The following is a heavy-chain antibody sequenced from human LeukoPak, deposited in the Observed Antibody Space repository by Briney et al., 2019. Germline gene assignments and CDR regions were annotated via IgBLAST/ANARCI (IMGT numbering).Heavy chain of an antibody. V-gene: IGHV4-59*08. CDR3: ARQADYYYGMDV. CDR2: IYYSGST. J-gene: IGHJ6*02. CDR1: GGSISSYY. Sequence: SETLSLTCTVSGGSISSYYWSWIRQTPGKGLEWIGYIYYSGSTNYNPSLKSRVTISVGTSKNQFSLKLSSVTAADTAVYYCARQADYYYGMDVWGQGTTVTVSS.